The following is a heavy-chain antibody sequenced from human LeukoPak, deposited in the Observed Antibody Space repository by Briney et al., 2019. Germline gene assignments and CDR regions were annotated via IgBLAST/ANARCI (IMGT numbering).Heavy chain of an antibody. CDR2: IWYDGSNK. Sequence: GGSLRLSCAASGFTFSSYGMHWVRQAPGKGLEGVALIWYDGSNKYSADSVKGRFTISRDNSKNTLYLQMNSLRAEDTAVYYCARDPYYGSGSYVLAYYFNYWGQGTLVTVSS. D-gene: IGHD3-10*01. CDR3: ARDPYYGSGSYVLAYYFNY. J-gene: IGHJ4*02. CDR1: GFTFSSYG. V-gene: IGHV3-33*01.